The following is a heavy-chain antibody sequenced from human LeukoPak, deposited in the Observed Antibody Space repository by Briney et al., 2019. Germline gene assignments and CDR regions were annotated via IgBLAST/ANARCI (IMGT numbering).Heavy chain of an antibody. CDR3: AKGCRGTMVRGVIDY. V-gene: IGHV3-48*01. Sequence: GGSLRLSCAASGFTFSSYEMNWVRQAPGKGLEWVSYISSSRSSIYYADSVKGRFTISRDNSKSTLYLQMNSLRAEDTAVYYCAKGCRGTMVRGVIDYWGQGTLVTVSS. CDR2: ISSSRSSI. CDR1: GFTFSSYE. J-gene: IGHJ4*02. D-gene: IGHD3-10*01.